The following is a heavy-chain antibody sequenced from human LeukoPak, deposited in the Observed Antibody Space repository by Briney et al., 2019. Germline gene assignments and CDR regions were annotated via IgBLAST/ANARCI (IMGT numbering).Heavy chain of an antibody. CDR1: GYTFTGYY. J-gene: IGHJ4*02. V-gene: IGHV1-2*02. D-gene: IGHD3-22*01. CDR3: ARGAYYYDSSGYVPY. CDR2: INPNSGGT. Sequence: ASVKVSCKASGYTFTGYYTHWVRQAPGQGLEWMGWINPNSGGTNYAQKFQGRVTMTRDTSISTAYMELSRLRSDDTAVYYCARGAYYYDSSGYVPYWGQGTLVTVSS.